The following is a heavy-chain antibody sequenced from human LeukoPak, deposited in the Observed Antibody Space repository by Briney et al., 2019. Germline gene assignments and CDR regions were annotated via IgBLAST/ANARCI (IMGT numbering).Heavy chain of an antibody. CDR3: ARDKGTDYDFWGGQYYYYGMDV. Sequence: GGSLRLSCAASGFTFSSYGMHWVRQAPGKGLEWVSSISSSSSYIYYADSVKGRFTISRDNAKNSLYLQMNSLRAEDTAVYYCARDKGTDYDFWGGQYYYYGMDVWGQGTTVTVSS. V-gene: IGHV3-21*01. D-gene: IGHD3-3*01. CDR1: GFTFSSYG. J-gene: IGHJ6*02. CDR2: ISSSSSYI.